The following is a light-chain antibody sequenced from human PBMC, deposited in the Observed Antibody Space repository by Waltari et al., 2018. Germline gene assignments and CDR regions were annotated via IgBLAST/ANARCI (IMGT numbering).Light chain of an antibody. CDR1: PGAAPRIYY. J-gene: IGLJ2*01. V-gene: IGLV7-43*01. Sequence: QTVVTQEPSLTVSPGGTVTLTCPSSPGAAPRIYYPNWLQQKPGQAPRSLIYSTSKKHSWTPARFSGSLLGATAALTLSGVQPEDEAEYYCLLYYGGDVVFGGGTKLTVL. CDR3: LLYYGGDVV. CDR2: STS.